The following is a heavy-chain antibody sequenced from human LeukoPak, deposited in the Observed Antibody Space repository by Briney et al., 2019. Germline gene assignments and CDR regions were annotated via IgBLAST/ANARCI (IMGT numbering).Heavy chain of an antibody. V-gene: IGHV3-66*01. D-gene: IGHD5-18*01. CDR3: THTAMVKPVDY. J-gene: IGHJ4*02. CDR1: GFTVSSNY. Sequence: PGGSLRLSCAASGFTVSSNYMSWVRQAPGKGLEWVSVIYSGGSTYYADSVKGRFTISRDNSKNTLYLQMNSLRAEDTAVYYCTHTAMVKPVDYWGQGTLVTVSS. CDR2: IYSGGST.